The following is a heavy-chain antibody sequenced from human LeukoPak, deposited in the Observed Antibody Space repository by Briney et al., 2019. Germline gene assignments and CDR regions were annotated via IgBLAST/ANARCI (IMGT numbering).Heavy chain of an antibody. CDR1: GFTVSSKF. V-gene: IGHV3-7*01. CDR2: IKQDGSEK. J-gene: IGHJ5*01. CDR3: LRGSPNVWSNYVLDS. Sequence: GGSLRLSCAASGFTVSSKFMSWVRQAPGKGLEGVAKIKQDGSEKFYVDSVKGRFTISRDNAKSSLYLEMNGLRAEDAAVYYCLRGSPNVWSNYVLDSWGRGTLVVVSS. D-gene: IGHD3-16*01.